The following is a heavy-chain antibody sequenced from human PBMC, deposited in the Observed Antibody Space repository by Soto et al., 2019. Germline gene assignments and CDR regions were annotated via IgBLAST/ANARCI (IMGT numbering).Heavy chain of an antibody. V-gene: IGHV4-59*08. CDR3: ARLGRVLRFLEWSPYYMDV. J-gene: IGHJ6*03. CDR1: GGSISSYY. D-gene: IGHD3-3*01. Sequence: LSLTCTVSGGSISSYYWSWIRQPPGKGLEWIGYIYYSGSTNYNPSLKSRVTISVETSKNQFSLKLSSVTAADTAVYYCARLGRVLRFLEWSPYYMDVWGKGTTVTVSS. CDR2: IYYSGST.